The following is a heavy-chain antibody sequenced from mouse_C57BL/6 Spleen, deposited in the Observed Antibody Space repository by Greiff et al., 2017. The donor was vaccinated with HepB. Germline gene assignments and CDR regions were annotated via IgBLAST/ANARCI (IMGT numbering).Heavy chain of an antibody. D-gene: IGHD2-4*01. V-gene: IGHV1-53*01. CDR2: INPSNGGT. CDR1: GYTFTSYW. J-gene: IGHJ3*01. CDR3: ARGSIYYDYDAAY. Sequence: VQLQQPGTELVKPGASVKLSCKASGYTFTSYWMHWVKQRPGQGLEWIGNINPSNGGTNYNEKFKSKATLTVDKSSSTAYMQLSSLTSEDSAVYYCARGSIYYDYDAAYWGQGTLVTVAA.